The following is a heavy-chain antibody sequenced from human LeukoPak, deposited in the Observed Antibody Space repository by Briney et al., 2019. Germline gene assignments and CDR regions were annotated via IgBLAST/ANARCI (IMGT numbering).Heavy chain of an antibody. D-gene: IGHD2-8*01. J-gene: IGHJ6*03. CDR3: AKDRCSNGIGCYYYYMDV. CDR2: IQYDRSNE. CDR1: GFTFDDYA. Sequence: GGSLRLSCAASGFTFDDYAMHWVRQAPGKGLEWVAYIQYDRSNEQYADSVKGRFSISRDSSKNILYLQMNSLRAEDTAVYYCAKDRCSNGIGCYYYYMDVWGKGTTVTISS. V-gene: IGHV3-30*02.